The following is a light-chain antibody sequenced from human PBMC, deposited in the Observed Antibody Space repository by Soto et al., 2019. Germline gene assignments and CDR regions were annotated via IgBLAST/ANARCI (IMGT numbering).Light chain of an antibody. Sequence: QPVLTQSPSASASLGASVKLTCTLSSGHSSYAIAWHQQQPEKGPRYLMKLNSDGSHSKGDGIPDRFSGSSSGAERYLTISSLQSEDEADYYCQTWGTGIPNVLFGGGTKVTVL. J-gene: IGLJ2*01. CDR3: QTWGTGIPNVL. CDR2: LNSDGSH. V-gene: IGLV4-69*01. CDR1: SGHSSYA.